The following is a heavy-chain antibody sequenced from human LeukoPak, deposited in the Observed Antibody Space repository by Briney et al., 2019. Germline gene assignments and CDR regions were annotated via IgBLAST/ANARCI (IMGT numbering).Heavy chain of an antibody. CDR2: INSAGSST. V-gene: IGHV3-74*01. Sequence: GGSLRLSCAASGFTFSSYLMHWVRQAPGKGLVWVSRINSAGSSTSYADSVKGRFTISRDNAKNTLYLQMNSLRAEDTAVYFCARDQYTNSGNWFDPWGQGTLVTVSS. D-gene: IGHD7-27*01. CDR3: ARDQYTNSGNWFDP. CDR1: GFTFSSYL. J-gene: IGHJ5*02.